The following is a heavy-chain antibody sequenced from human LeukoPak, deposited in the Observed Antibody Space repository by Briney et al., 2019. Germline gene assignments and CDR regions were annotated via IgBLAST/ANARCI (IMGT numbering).Heavy chain of an antibody. CDR3: ARDYYDSSGYYGYNWFDP. V-gene: IGHV4-59*01. Sequence: PSETLSLTCTVSGGSISSYYWSWIRQPPGKGLGWIGYISYSGSTNYNPSLKSRVTISVHTSKNQFSLKLSSVTAADTAVYYCARDYYDSSGYYGYNWFDPWGQGTLVTVSS. J-gene: IGHJ5*02. D-gene: IGHD3-22*01. CDR1: GGSISSYY. CDR2: ISYSGST.